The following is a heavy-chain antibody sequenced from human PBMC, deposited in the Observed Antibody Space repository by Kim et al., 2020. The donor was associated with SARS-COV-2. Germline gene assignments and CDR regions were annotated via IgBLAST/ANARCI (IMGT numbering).Heavy chain of an antibody. CDR2: IYYSGST. Sequence: SETLSLTCTVSGGSISSYYWSWIRQPPGKGLEWIGYIYYSGSTNYNPSLKSRVTISVDTSKNQFSLKLSSVTAADTAVYYCARDGVVRPPVDWGQGTLVTVSS. D-gene: IGHD2-2*01. V-gene: IGHV4-59*13. CDR1: GGSISSYY. J-gene: IGHJ4*02. CDR3: ARDGVVRPPVD.